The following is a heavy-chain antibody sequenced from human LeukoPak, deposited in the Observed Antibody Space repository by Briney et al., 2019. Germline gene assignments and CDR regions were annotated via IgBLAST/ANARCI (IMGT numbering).Heavy chain of an antibody. V-gene: IGHV3-21*01. CDR1: GFTFSSYA. CDR2: ISGSGGST. J-gene: IGHJ6*02. CDR3: ARDPRNWNPGDYGMDV. Sequence: GGSLRLSCAASGFTFSSYAMNWVRQAPGKGLEWVSVISGSGGSTNYADSVKGRFTISRDNAKNSLYLQMNSLRAEDTAVYYCARDPRNWNPGDYGMDVWGQGTTVTVSS. D-gene: IGHD1-1*01.